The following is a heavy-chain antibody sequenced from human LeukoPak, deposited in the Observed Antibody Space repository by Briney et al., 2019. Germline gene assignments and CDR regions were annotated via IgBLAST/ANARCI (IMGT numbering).Heavy chain of an antibody. V-gene: IGHV1-2*04. J-gene: IGHJ6*02. CDR3: ARANCLGRPAYDFWSGYYTDYYYYYGMDV. Sequence: ASVKVSCKASGYTFTGYYMHWVRQAPGQGLEWMGWINPNSGGTNYAQKFQGWVTMTRDTSISTAYMELSSLRSEDTAVYYCARANCLGRPAYDFWSGYYTDYYYYYGMDVWGQGTTVTVSS. CDR2: INPNSGGT. D-gene: IGHD3-3*01. CDR1: GYTFTGYY.